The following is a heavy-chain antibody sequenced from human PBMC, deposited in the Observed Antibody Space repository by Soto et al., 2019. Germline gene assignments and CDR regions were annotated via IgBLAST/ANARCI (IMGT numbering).Heavy chain of an antibody. D-gene: IGHD3-22*01. J-gene: IGHJ4*02. Sequence: QVPLVQSGAEVKKPGASVKVSYKASGYTFTNYAMHWVRQAPGQRLEWMGWINAGNGNTKYSQQFQGRVTITRDTSASTAYMELSSLSSEDTAVYYCARSSGYYYLEYWGQGTLVTVSS. CDR3: ARSSGYYYLEY. CDR1: GYTFTNYA. CDR2: INAGNGNT. V-gene: IGHV1-3*01.